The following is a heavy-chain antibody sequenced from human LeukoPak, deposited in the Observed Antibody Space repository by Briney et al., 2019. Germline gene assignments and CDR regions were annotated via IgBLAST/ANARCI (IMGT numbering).Heavy chain of an antibody. CDR2: INPNSGGT. D-gene: IGHD3-3*01. J-gene: IGHJ6*03. Sequence: GASVKVSCKASGYTFTGYYMHWVRQAPGQGLEWMGWINPNSGGTNYAQKFQGRVTMTRDTSISTAYMELSRLRSDDTAVYYCATNPYDFWSGYRYYYYMDVWGKGTTVTVSS. CDR3: ATNPYDFWSGYRYYYYMDV. V-gene: IGHV1-2*02. CDR1: GYTFTGYY.